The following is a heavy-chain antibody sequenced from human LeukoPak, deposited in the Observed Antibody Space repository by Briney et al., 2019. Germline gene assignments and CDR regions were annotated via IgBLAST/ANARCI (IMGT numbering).Heavy chain of an antibody. CDR1: GYTFTSYY. D-gene: IGHD3-22*01. CDR3: ARGTPSSGYRSPFEP. J-gene: IGHJ5*02. Sequence: ASVKVSCKASGYTFTSYYMHWVRQAPGQGLEWMGWISAYNGNTNYAQKLQGRVTMTTDTSTSTAYMELRSLRSDDTAVYYCARGTPSSGYRSPFEPWGQGTLVTVSS. CDR2: ISAYNGNT. V-gene: IGHV1-18*04.